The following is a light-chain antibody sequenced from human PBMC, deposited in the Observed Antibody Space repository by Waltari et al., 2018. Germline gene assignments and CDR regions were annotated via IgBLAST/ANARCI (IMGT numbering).Light chain of an antibody. CDR2: VAP. J-gene: IGKJ4*01. CDR1: QSVSYY. CDR3: QQTYNAPLT. V-gene: IGKV1-39*01. Sequence: DVEMTQSPSPLSAPFGDGVPIPCRASQSVSYYLNWYQQKAGQAPKLLIYVAPSLETGVPSRFSGSGSGTDFTLTISNLQPDDFATYLCQQTYNAPLTFGGGTKVEIK.